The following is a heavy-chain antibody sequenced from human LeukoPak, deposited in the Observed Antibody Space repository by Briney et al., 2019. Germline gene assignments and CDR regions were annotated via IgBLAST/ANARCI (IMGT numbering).Heavy chain of an antibody. J-gene: IGHJ4*02. CDR2: ISYDESNK. V-gene: IGHV3-30*04. Sequence: PGRSLRLSCAASGFTFSSYAMHWVRQAPGKGLEWVAVISYDESNKYYADSVKGRFTISRDNSKNTLYLQMNSLRAEDTAVYYCAREEVGATSFDYWGQGTLVTVSS. CDR3: AREEVGATSFDY. D-gene: IGHD1-26*01. CDR1: GFTFSSYA.